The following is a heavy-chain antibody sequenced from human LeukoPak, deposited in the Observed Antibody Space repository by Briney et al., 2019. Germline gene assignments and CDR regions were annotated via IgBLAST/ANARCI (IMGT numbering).Heavy chain of an antibody. CDR1: GYTFTSYY. D-gene: IGHD3-22*01. Sequence: AASVKVSCKTSGYTFTSYYMHWVRQAPGQGLEWMGIINPSGGSTSYAQKFQGRVTMTRDTSTSTVYMELSSLRSEDTAVYYCARVSGYYDSSGYFDYWGQGTLVTVSS. V-gene: IGHV1-46*01. CDR3: ARVSGYYDSSGYFDY. CDR2: INPSGGST. J-gene: IGHJ4*02.